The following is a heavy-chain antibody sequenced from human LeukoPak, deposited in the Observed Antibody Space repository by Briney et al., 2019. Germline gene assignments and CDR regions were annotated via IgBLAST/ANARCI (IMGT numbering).Heavy chain of an antibody. D-gene: IGHD5-12*01. CDR3: ARGGLRWFDP. Sequence: SETLSLTCTVSGGSLSSYYWIWIRQPPGKGLEWIGSIYHSGSSYYNPSLNSRVTISVDTSKNQYSLKLSSVAAAVTAVYYWARGGLRWFDPSGQGTLVTVSS. V-gene: IGHV4-59*12. J-gene: IGHJ5*02. CDR1: GGSLSSYY. CDR2: IYHSGSS.